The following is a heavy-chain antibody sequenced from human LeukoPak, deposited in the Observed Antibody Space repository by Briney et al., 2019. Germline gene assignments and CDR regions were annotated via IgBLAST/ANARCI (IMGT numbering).Heavy chain of an antibody. D-gene: IGHD4-17*01. CDR2: INPNSGGT. CDR1: GYTFTGYY. J-gene: IGHJ6*02. Sequence: ASVKVSCKASGYTFTGYYMHWVRQAPGQGLEWMGRINPNSGGTNYAQKFQGRVTMTRDTSISTAYMELSRLRSDDTAVYYCARDSLYGDYVLYGMDVWGQGTTVTVSS. V-gene: IGHV1-2*06. CDR3: ARDSLYGDYVLYGMDV.